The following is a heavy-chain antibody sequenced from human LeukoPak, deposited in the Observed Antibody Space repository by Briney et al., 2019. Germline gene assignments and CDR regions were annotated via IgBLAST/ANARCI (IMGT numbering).Heavy chain of an antibody. J-gene: IGHJ3*02. V-gene: IGHV3-21*01. Sequence: PGGSLRLSCVASGYIFSKYSVNWVRQAPGKGLEWVSSISGSSTHIHYADSVKGRFTISRDNSKNTLYLQMNSLRAEDTAVYYCARDLRQWRAFDIWGQGTMVTVSS. D-gene: IGHD2-8*01. CDR3: ARDLRQWRAFDI. CDR2: ISGSSTHI. CDR1: GYIFSKYS.